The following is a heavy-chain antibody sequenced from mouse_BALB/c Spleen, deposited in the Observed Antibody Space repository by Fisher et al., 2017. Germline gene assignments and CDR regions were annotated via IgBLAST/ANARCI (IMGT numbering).Heavy chain of an antibody. J-gene: IGHJ4*01. D-gene: IGHD2-13*01. V-gene: IGHV1S137*01. Sequence: FKGKATMTVDKSSSTAYMELARLTSEDSAIYYCARLGTTAMDYWGQGTSVTVPQ. CDR3: ARLGTTAMDY.